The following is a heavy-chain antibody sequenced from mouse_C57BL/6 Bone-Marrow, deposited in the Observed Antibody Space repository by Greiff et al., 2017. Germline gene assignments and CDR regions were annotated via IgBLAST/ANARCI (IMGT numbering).Heavy chain of an antibody. CDR3: ARGITTVLDY. V-gene: IGHV1-47*01. J-gene: IGHJ2*01. Sequence: QVQLQQSGAELVKPGASVKMSCKASGYTFTTYPIEWMKQNHGKSLEWIGNFHPYNDDTKYNEKFKGKSTLTVDKSSSTAYMQLSSLTSEDSAVYYCARGITTVLDYWGQGTTLTVSS. D-gene: IGHD1-1*01. CDR1: GYTFTTYP. CDR2: FHPYNDDT.